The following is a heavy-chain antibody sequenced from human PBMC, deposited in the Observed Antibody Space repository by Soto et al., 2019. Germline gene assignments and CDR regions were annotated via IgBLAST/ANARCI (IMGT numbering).Heavy chain of an antibody. V-gene: IGHV3-23*01. J-gene: IGHJ6*02. CDR2: ISGSGANT. CDR3: ARKAVDYNDDMDV. D-gene: IGHD4-4*01. Sequence: GGSLRLFCAASGFTFNNYPMSWVRHSPGTGLKWVSTISGSGANTFYADSVKGRVTISRDNSKNTLYLQMNSLRGEDTGLYYCARKAVDYNDDMDVWGQGTTVTVPS. CDR1: GFTFNNYP.